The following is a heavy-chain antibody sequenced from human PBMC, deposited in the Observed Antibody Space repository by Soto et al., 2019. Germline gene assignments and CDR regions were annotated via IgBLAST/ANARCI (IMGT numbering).Heavy chain of an antibody. Sequence: SVKVSGKASGGTFRNHVFNWVRQAPGQGLEWMGGIIPIIGTPNYAQKFQGRVTITADASTNTVYLEVSSLRSQDTAVYYCARDLEFRDGNISHRDYWGQGTLVTVSS. V-gene: IGHV1-69*13. CDR2: IIPIIGTP. CDR3: ARDLEFRDGNISHRDY. J-gene: IGHJ4*02. D-gene: IGHD3-10*01. CDR1: GGTFRNHV.